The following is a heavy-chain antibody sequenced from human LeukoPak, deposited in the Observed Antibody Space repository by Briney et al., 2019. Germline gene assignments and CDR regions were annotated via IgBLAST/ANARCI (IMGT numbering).Heavy chain of an antibody. J-gene: IGHJ6*02. CDR2: IYYSGST. Sequence: SETLSLTCTVSGGSISSGGYYWSWIRQHPGKGLEWIGYIYYSGSTNYNPSLKSRVTISVDTSKNQFSLKLSSVTAADTAVYYCARDSYGLNYGMDVWGQGTTVTVSS. V-gene: IGHV4-61*08. D-gene: IGHD3-10*01. CDR3: ARDSYGLNYGMDV. CDR1: GGSISSGGYY.